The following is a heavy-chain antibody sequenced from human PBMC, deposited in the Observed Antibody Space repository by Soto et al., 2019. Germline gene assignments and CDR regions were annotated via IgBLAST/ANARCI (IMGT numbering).Heavy chain of an antibody. Sequence: XSVKVSCKASGSTFTGYYMHWVRQAPGQVLEWMGWINXNSGGXNYAKKIQGRXXLTPDKSXXKAYMELRSLRSDETAVYYCAPHTLDTGMTSSYWGQGTLVTVSS. CDR1: GSTFTGYY. CDR3: APHTLDTGMTSSY. D-gene: IGHD5-18*01. J-gene: IGHJ4*02. CDR2: INXNSGGX. V-gene: IGHV1-2*02.